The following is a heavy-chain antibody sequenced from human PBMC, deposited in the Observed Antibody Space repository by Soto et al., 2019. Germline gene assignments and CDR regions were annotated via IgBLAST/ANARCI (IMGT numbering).Heavy chain of an antibody. J-gene: IGHJ6*02. CDR1: GFTFSSYG. Sequence: GGSLRLSCAASGFTFSSYGMHWVRQAPGKGLEWVAVISYDGSNKYYADSVKGRFTISRDNSKNTLYLQMNSLRAEDTAVYYCAKDISLGAADIYYYYYGMDVWGQGTTVTVSS. CDR2: ISYDGSNK. D-gene: IGHD2-15*01. CDR3: AKDISLGAADIYYYYYGMDV. V-gene: IGHV3-30*18.